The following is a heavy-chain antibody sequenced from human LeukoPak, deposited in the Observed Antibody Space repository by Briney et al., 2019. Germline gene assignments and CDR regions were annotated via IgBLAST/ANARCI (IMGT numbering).Heavy chain of an antibody. D-gene: IGHD6-25*01. J-gene: IGHJ4*02. Sequence: PGGSLRLSCVASGFIFSKYTISWVRQAPGQGLEWVSGIYGGGGGETFYADSVKGRFAISRDDSKNTLYLQMDNLRAEDTAVYYCAKVPSGGTESAYWGQGTLVTVSS. CDR3: AKVPSGGTESAY. V-gene: IGHV3-23*01. CDR1: GFIFSKYT. CDR2: IYGGGGGET.